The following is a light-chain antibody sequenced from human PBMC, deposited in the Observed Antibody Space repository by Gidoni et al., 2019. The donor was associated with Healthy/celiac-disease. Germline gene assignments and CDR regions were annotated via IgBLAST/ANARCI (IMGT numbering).Light chain of an antibody. J-gene: IGKJ1*01. CDR2: CAS. CDR3: QQYGSSPSGT. V-gene: IGKV3-20*01. Sequence: EIVLTQSPGTLSLSPGERATFSCRASQSVSSSYLAWYQQKPGQAPRLLIYCASSRATGIPDRFSGSGSGTDFTLTISRLEPEDFAVYYCQQYGSSPSGTFGQGTKVEIK. CDR1: QSVSSSY.